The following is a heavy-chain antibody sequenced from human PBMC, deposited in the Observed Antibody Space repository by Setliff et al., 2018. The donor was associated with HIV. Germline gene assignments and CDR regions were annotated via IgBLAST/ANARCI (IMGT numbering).Heavy chain of an antibody. CDR1: GFTFSSYW. D-gene: IGHD6-13*01. CDR2: IKQDGSEK. V-gene: IGHV3-7*03. J-gene: IGHJ3*02. Sequence: GGSLRLSCAASGFTFSSYWVSWVRQAPGKGLEWVANIKQDGSEKYYVDSVKGRFTISRDNAKNSLYLQMNSLRAEDTAVYYCARDLVWPYSSRWYDAFDIWGQGTMVTRLL. CDR3: ARDLVWPYSSRWYDAFDI.